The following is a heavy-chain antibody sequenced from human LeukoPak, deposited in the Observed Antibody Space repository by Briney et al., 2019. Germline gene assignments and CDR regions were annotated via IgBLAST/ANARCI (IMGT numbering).Heavy chain of an antibody. CDR2: INHSGST. CDR1: GGSISSYY. Sequence: KPSETLSLTCTVSGGSISSYYWSWIRQPPGKGLEWIGEINHSGSTNYNPSLKSRVTISVDTSKNQFSLKLSSVTAADTAVYYCARVRRVATDYWGQGTLVTVSS. J-gene: IGHJ4*02. D-gene: IGHD3-3*01. V-gene: IGHV4-34*01. CDR3: ARVRRVATDY.